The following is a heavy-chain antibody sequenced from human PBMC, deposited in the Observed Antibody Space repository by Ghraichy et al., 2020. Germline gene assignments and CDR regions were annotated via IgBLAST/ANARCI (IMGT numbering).Heavy chain of an antibody. CDR2: ISGYNDNT. V-gene: IGHV1-18*04. D-gene: IGHD6-19*01. J-gene: IGHJ4*02. CDR1: GYTFTTYG. CDR3: ARDVREWAVAGAYYFDH. Sequence: ASVKVSCKASGYTFTTYGISWLRQAPGQGLEWMGWISGYNDNTNYAQNLQGRVTMTTDASTSTAYMELGSLRSDDTAVYYCARDVREWAVAGAYYFDHWGQGTLVTVSS.